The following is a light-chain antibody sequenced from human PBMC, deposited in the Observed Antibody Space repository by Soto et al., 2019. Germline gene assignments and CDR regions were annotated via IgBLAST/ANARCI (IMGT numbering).Light chain of an antibody. CDR3: EDRTDLAIP. J-gene: IGKJ5*01. CDR1: QSVTTY. V-gene: IGKV3-11*01. Sequence: EIVLTQSPATLSLSPGERATLSCRASQSVTTYLAWYQQKPGQAPRLHIYDASNRATGIPARFSGSGSGTDFTLNISSVYPEDFAVYYREDRTDLAIPFDQGTVPEIK. CDR2: DAS.